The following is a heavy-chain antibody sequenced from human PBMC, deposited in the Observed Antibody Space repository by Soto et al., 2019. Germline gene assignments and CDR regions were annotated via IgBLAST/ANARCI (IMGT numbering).Heavy chain of an antibody. D-gene: IGHD7-27*01. CDR2: IRSKPNSYAT. V-gene: IGHV3-73*02. CDR3: AGDHYYNMDV. CDR1: GFPFSGSA. J-gene: IGHJ6*02. Sequence: EVQLVESGGGLVQPGGSLKLSCAASGFPFSGSAMHWVRQASGKGLEWVGRIRSKPNSYATTYAASVKGRFTISRNGSKNTAYLQMNSLKTEDTAVYYCAGDHYYNMDVWGRGTTVTVSS.